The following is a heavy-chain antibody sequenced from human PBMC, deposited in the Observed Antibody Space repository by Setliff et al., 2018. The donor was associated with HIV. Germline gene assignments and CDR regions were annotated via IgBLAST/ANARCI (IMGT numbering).Heavy chain of an antibody. J-gene: IGHJ4*02. D-gene: IGHD3-22*01. V-gene: IGHV1-69-2*01. CDR1: GYTFTNYY. Sequence: ASVKVSCKASGYTFTNYYLHWVRQAPGQGLEWMGRVDPEDGETIYAEKFQGRVTITADTSTDTAYMELSSLRSEDTAVYYCATAPTMKVVYSGFWGQGTLVTVSS. CDR2: VDPEDGET. CDR3: ATAPTMKVVYSGF.